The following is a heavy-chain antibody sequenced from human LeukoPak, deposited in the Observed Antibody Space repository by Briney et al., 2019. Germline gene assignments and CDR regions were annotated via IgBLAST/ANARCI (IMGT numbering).Heavy chain of an antibody. D-gene: IGHD3-10*01. Sequence: GGSLRLSCAASGFTFSNYAMSWVRQAPGKGLEWVSSINFSDGDSTYYADSVKGRFTISRDNSKNTLYLQMNSMRAEDTAIYYCAKTAEYYGSGNIDYWGQGTLVTVSS. CDR3: AKTAEYYGSGNIDY. CDR2: INFSDGDST. J-gene: IGHJ4*02. V-gene: IGHV3-23*01. CDR1: GFTFSNYA.